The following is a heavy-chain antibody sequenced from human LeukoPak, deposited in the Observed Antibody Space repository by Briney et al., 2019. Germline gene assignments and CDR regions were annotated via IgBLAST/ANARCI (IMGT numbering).Heavy chain of an antibody. CDR1: GYTFTGYY. J-gene: IGHJ5*02. V-gene: IGHV1-2*02. Sequence: GASVKVSCKASGYTFTGYYMHWVRQAPGQGLEWMGWINPNSGGTNYAQKFQGRVTMTRDTSISTAYMELSRLRSDDTAVYYCARSAQVRGTFPHSHWFDPWGQGTLVTVSS. D-gene: IGHD3-10*01. CDR3: ARSAQVRGTFPHSHWFDP. CDR2: INPNSGGT.